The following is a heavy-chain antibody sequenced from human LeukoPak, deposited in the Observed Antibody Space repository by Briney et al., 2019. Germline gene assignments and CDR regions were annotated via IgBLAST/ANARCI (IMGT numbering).Heavy chain of an antibody. J-gene: IGHJ4*02. CDR3: ARDEVGAFEV. CDR2: IIPILGIA. Sequence: ASVKVSCKASGGTFSSYAITWVRQAPGQGLEWMGSIIPILGIANYAQKFQGRVTITADKSTSTAYMELSSLRSEDTAVYYCARDEVGAFEVWDQGTLVTVSS. CDR1: GGTFSSYA. V-gene: IGHV1-69*04. D-gene: IGHD1-26*01.